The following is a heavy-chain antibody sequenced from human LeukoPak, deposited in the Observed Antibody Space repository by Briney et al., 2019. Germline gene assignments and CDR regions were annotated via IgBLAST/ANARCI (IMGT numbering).Heavy chain of an antibody. CDR1: GGSISSSSYY. Sequence: SETLSLTCTVSGGSISSSSYYWGWIRQPPGKGLEWIGSIYYSGSTYYNPSLKSRVTISVDTSKNQFSLKLSSVTAADTAVYYCARGRYYYDTSGYVVWLDPWGQGTLVTVSS. V-gene: IGHV4-39*07. D-gene: IGHD3-22*01. J-gene: IGHJ5*02. CDR2: IYYSGST. CDR3: ARGRYYYDTSGYVVWLDP.